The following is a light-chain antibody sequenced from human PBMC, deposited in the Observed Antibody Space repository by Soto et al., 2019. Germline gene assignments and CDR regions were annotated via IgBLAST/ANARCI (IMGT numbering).Light chain of an antibody. CDR1: QNLSRN. CDR2: YAS. J-gene: IGKJ2*01. V-gene: IGKV3-15*01. CDR3: QQYDKWPHT. Sequence: EMVMTQSPATLSVSPGERATLSCRASQNLSRNLAWYQQQPGQAPRLLIFYASTRATGIPARFSGSGSGTDVTLTIRSLQSEDFAAYYCQQYDKWPHTFGQGTKLEIK.